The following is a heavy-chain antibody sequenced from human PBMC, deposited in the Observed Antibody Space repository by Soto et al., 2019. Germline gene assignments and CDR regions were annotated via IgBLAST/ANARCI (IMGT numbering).Heavy chain of an antibody. CDR1: GGSISGYY. CDR2: IYYSGNT. Sequence: WETLSLTCAVSGGSISGYYWSWIRQPPGKGLEWIGYIYYSGNTHYNPSLESRVTISVDTSKNQFSLNLRSVTAADTAVYYCARHVEGIVRLDPWGQGTLVTVSS. D-gene: IGHD2-21*01. J-gene: IGHJ5*02. V-gene: IGHV4-59*08. CDR3: ARHVEGIVRLDP.